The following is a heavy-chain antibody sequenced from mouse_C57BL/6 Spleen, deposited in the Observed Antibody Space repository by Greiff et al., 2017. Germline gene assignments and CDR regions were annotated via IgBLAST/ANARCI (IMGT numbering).Heavy chain of an antibody. V-gene: IGHV5-16*01. Sequence: EVNVVESEGGLVQPGSSMKLSCTASGFTFSDYYMAWVRQVPEKGLEWVANINYDGSSTYYLDSLKSRFIISRDNAKNILYLQMSSLKSEDTATYYCARGGTGIAYWGQGTSVTVSS. J-gene: IGHJ4*01. CDR3: ARGGTGIAY. D-gene: IGHD4-1*01. CDR2: INYDGSST. CDR1: GFTFSDYY.